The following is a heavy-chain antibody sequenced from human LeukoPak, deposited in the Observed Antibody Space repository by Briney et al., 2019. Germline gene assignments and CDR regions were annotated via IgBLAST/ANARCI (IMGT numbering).Heavy chain of an antibody. Sequence: GGSLRLSCAASGFTFDDYAMHWVRQAPGKGLEWVSGISWNSGSIGYADSVKGRFTISRDNAKNSLYLQMNSLRAEDTALYYCAKGYSSGWLGAFDIWGQGTMVTVSS. CDR3: AKGYSSGWLGAFDI. D-gene: IGHD6-19*01. V-gene: IGHV3-9*01. J-gene: IGHJ3*02. CDR2: ISWNSGSI. CDR1: GFTFDDYA.